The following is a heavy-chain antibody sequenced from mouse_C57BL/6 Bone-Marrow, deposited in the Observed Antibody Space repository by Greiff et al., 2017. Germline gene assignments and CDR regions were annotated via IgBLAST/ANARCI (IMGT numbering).Heavy chain of an antibody. CDR3: TPCYCGGRWGGFAY. CDR1: GYNIKDDY. CDR2: IDPENGDT. J-gene: IGHJ3*01. Sequence: VQLQQSGAELVRPGASVKLSCTASGYNIKDDYMHWVKQRPEQGLEWIGWIDPENGDTEYASKFQGKATITADTSSNTAYLQLSSLPSADTADYDCTPCYCGGRWGGFAYWGQGTLVTVSA. V-gene: IGHV14-4*01. D-gene: IGHD1-1*01.